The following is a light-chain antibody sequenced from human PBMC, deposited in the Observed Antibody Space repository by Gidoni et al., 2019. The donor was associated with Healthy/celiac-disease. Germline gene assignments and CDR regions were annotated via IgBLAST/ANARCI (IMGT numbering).Light chain of an antibody. CDR1: KSISSW. J-gene: IGKJ1*01. V-gene: IGKV1-5*03. CDR2: KAS. Sequence: DIQMTQSPSTLSASVGDRVTITCRASKSISSWLAWYQQKPGKAPKLLIYKASSLDSGVPSRFSGSGSGSEFTLTISSLQPDAFATYYCQQYYSVEAFGQGTKVEIK. CDR3: QQYYSVEA.